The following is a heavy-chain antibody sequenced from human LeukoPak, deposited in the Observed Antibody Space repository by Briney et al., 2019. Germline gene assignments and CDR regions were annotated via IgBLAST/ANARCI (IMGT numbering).Heavy chain of an antibody. D-gene: IGHD3-22*01. V-gene: IGHV5-51*01. Sequence: GESLKISCKGSGYSFTSYWIGWVRQMPGKGLEWMGIIYPGDSDTRHSPSFQGQVTISADKSISTAYLQWSSLKASDTAMYYCARPTDYYDSSGYVDYWGQGTLVTVSS. CDR3: ARPTDYYDSSGYVDY. J-gene: IGHJ4*02. CDR1: GYSFTSYW. CDR2: IYPGDSDT.